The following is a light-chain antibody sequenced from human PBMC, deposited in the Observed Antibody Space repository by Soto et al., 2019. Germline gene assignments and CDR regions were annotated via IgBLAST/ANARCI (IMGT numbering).Light chain of an antibody. V-gene: IGKV3-20*01. CDR3: QQSASSVT. J-gene: IGKJ5*01. Sequence: DTVLTQSPRTLSLSTGETATLTFCASHSVSSTFLAWYQQKPGQAPTLLIYDADTRATGIPDRFSGSGFGTHFTLTISSLEPEDFAMYYCQQSASSVTFGQGTRLEIK. CDR2: DAD. CDR1: HSVSSTF.